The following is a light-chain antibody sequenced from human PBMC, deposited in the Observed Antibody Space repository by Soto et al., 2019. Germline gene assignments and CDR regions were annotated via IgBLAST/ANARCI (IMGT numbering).Light chain of an antibody. V-gene: IGLV4-69*01. J-gene: IGLJ1*01. CDR2: VNSDGSH. CDR1: SGHSIYA. Sequence: QLVLTQSPSASASLGSSFKLTCTLSSGHSIYAIACHQQHPEKGPRFLMKVNSDGSHTNGDGIPDRFSGSSSGAERYLIISSLQSEDEADYSCQTWGTGINYVFGTGTKLTVL. CDR3: QTWGTGINYV.